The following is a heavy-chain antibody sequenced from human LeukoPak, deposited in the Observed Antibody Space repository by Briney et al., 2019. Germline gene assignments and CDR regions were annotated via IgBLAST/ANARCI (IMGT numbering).Heavy chain of an antibody. V-gene: IGHV3-21*01. Sequence: GGSLRLSCAASGFTLSSYTMNWVRQAPGKGLEWVSSITSSGIYLYYADSVKGRFTISRDNAKNSLFLQMNSLRAEDTAVYYCAREDDYWGQGTLVTVSS. CDR1: GFTLSSYT. J-gene: IGHJ4*02. CDR2: ITSSGIYL. CDR3: AREDDY.